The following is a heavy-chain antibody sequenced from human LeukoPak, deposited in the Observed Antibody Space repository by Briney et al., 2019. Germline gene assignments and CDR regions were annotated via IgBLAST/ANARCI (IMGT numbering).Heavy chain of an antibody. D-gene: IGHD3-16*02. V-gene: IGHV4-61*01. Sequence: SETLSLTCTVSGVSISSVSIISYYWSWIRQSPGKGLEWIGYMLYSGSTNQNPSLRSRATISVDTSKNQVSLKLSSVTAADTAVYYCARSDIWGSHRFLDYWGQGALVTVSS. CDR1: GVSISSVSIISYY. J-gene: IGHJ4*02. CDR3: ARSDIWGSHRFLDY. CDR2: MLYSGST.